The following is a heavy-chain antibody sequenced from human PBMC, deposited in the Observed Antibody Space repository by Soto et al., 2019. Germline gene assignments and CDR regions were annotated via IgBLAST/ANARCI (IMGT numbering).Heavy chain of an antibody. Sequence: PGGSLRLSCAASGFTFCRYCMHWVRQSPGKGLEWVSSISCSSSYIYFADSLKGRFTISRDNAKNSLYLQMNSLRAEDTAVYYCARAFDSSGWYDYYYYGIDVWGQGTTVTVSS. J-gene: IGHJ6*02. CDR2: ISCSSSYI. V-gene: IGHV3-21*01. CDR3: ARAFDSSGWYDYYYYGIDV. CDR1: GFTFCRYC. D-gene: IGHD6-19*01.